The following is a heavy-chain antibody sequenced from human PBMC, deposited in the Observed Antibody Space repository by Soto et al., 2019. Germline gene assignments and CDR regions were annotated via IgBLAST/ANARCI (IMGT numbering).Heavy chain of an antibody. D-gene: IGHD6-6*01. J-gene: IGHJ6*03. CDR2: IYYSGST. Sequence: TSKTLSLTCTVSGGSISSYYWSWIRQPPGKGLEWIGYIYYSGSTNYNPSLKSRVTISVDTSKNQFSLKLSSVTAADTAVYYCARGPGGDSSSFYYYYYYMDVWGKGTTVTVSS. V-gene: IGHV4-59*01. CDR3: ARGPGGDSSSFYYYYYYMDV. CDR1: GGSISSYY.